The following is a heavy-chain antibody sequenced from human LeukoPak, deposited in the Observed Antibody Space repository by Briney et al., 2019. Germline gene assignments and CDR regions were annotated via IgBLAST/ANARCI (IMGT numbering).Heavy chain of an antibody. CDR3: ASGGIVGATVDY. CDR1: GFTFSSYS. J-gene: IGHJ4*02. CDR2: ISSSSSYI. Sequence: GGSLRLSCAASGFTFSSYSMNWVRQAPGKGLEWVSSISSSSSYIYYADSVKGRFTISRDNAKNSLYLQMNSLRAEDTALYYCASGGIVGATVDYWGQGTLVTVSS. V-gene: IGHV3-21*04. D-gene: IGHD1-26*01.